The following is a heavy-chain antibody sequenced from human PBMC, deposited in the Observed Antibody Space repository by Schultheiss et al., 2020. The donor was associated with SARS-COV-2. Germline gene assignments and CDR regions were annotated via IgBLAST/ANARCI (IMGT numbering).Heavy chain of an antibody. CDR3: TRGRYTYGPGSFDY. D-gene: IGHD5-18*01. CDR1: GFTFDDYG. V-gene: IGHV3-49*04. Sequence: GESLKISCAASGFTFDDYGMSWVRQAPGKGLEWVGLMKSRTDGGTTEYAASVKGRFTISRDDSKSIAYLQMNSLKTEDTAVYYCTRGRYTYGPGSFDYWGQGTLVTVSS. J-gene: IGHJ4*02. CDR2: MKSRTDGGTT.